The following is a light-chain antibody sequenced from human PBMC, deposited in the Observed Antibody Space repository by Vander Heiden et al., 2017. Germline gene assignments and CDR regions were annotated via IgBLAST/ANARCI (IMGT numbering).Light chain of an antibody. Sequence: DIQMTQSPSSLSASVGDRVTITCPASQSIASFLNWYHQKPGKAPNLLIYDASTLQSGVPSRFTAIGSGTDFTLTISSLQPEDFATYYCQQSYTIPLTFGQGTKLEIK. J-gene: IGKJ2*01. CDR3: QQSYTIPLT. CDR2: DAS. V-gene: IGKV1-39*01. CDR1: QSIASF.